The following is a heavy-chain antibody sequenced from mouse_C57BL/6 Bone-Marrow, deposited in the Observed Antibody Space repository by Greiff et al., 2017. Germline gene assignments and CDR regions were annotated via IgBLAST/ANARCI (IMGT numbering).Heavy chain of an antibody. D-gene: IGHD1-1*01. Sequence: VQLQQSGAELVKPGASVKLSCKASGYTFTSYWMHWVKQRPGQGLEWIGMIHPNSGSTNYNEKFKSKATLTVDKSSSTAYMQLSSLTSEDSAVYYCARKDYGSPNYFDYWGQGTTLTVSS. CDR1: GYTFTSYW. J-gene: IGHJ2*01. CDR3: ARKDYGSPNYFDY. CDR2: IHPNSGST. V-gene: IGHV1-64*01.